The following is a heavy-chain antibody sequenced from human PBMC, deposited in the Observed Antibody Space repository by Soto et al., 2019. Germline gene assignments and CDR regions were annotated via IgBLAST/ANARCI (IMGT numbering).Heavy chain of an antibody. J-gene: IGHJ6*02. D-gene: IGHD1-26*01. CDR2: IKSKTDGGTT. V-gene: IGHV3-15*07. CDR3: SALGV. Sequence: EVQLVESGGGLVEPGGSLRLSCAASGFNFINAWMHWVRQAPGKGLEWVSRIKSKTDGGTTDYAAPVKGRFIISRDDSKNTLYLQINSLKMEDTAVYYCSALGVWGQGTTVTVSS. CDR1: GFNFINAW.